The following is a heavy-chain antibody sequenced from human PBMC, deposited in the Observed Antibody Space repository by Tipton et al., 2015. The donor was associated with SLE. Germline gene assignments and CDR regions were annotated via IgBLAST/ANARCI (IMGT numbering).Heavy chain of an antibody. J-gene: IGHJ3*02. CDR1: GDSVGTNY. CDR2: LYGSGSPT. D-gene: IGHD3-16*01. V-gene: IGHV4-4*07. CDR3: ARRLGRANDGFDI. Sequence: TLSLTCTVSGDSVGTNYWNWIRQPAGKGLEWIGRLYGSGSPTHYNPSLEGRVTVSVDTSQNQVSLKLTSVSAADTAVYYCARRLGRANDGFDIWGQGTMVNVSS.